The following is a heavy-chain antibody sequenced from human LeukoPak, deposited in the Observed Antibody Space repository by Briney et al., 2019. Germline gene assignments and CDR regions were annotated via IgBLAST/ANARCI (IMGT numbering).Heavy chain of an antibody. J-gene: IGHJ6*03. CDR2: ISGSGGST. CDR3: AKNLYYDSSGHYLPHYYYYYMDV. Sequence: GGSLRLSCAASGFTFSSYGMSWVRQAPGKGLEWVSAISGSGGSTYYADSVKGRFTISRDNSKNTLYLQMNSLSAEDTAVYYCAKNLYYDSSGHYLPHYYYYYMDVWGKGTTVTISS. D-gene: IGHD3-22*01. CDR1: GFTFSSYG. V-gene: IGHV3-23*01.